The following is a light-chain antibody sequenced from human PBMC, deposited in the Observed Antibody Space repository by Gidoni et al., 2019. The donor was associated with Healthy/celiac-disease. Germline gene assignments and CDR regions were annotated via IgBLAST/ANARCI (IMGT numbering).Light chain of an antibody. V-gene: IGLV1-51*02. CDR1: TSTIGNNY. CDR3: GTWDSSLSVHVV. CDR2: ENN. Sequence: QSVCTQPHSVSAAPGKKVTIYGSGITSTIGNNYVSWSQQLPGTAPKLLIYENNKRPSGIPDRFSGSKSGTSATLGITGLQTGDEADYYCGTWDSSLSVHVVFGGGTKLTVL. J-gene: IGLJ2*01.